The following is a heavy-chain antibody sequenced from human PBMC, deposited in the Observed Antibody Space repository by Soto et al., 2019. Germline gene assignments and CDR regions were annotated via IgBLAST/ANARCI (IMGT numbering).Heavy chain of an antibody. Sequence: PGGSLTLSCAASGFTFSDYYMSWIRQAPGKGLEWVSYISSSGSTIYYADSVKGRFTISRDNAKNSLYLQMNSLRAEDTAVYYCAARDGYSYYYGMDVWGQGTTVTVSS. CDR1: GFTFSDYY. CDR2: ISSSGSTI. D-gene: IGHD5-12*01. CDR3: AARDGYSYYYGMDV. V-gene: IGHV3-11*01. J-gene: IGHJ6*02.